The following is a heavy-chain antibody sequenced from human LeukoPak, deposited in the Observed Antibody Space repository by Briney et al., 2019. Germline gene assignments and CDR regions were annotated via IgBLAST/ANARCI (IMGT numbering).Heavy chain of an antibody. V-gene: IGHV3-21*01. D-gene: IGHD1-26*01. J-gene: IGHJ4*02. CDR3: ARSRGSGSYYGAY. CDR1: GFTFSSYS. CDR2: ISSSSSYI. Sequence: GGSLRLSCAASGFTFSSYSMNWVRQAPGKGLXXVSSISSSSSYIYYADSVKGRFTISRDNAKNSLYLQMNSLRAEDTAVYCARSRGSGSYYGAYWGQGTLVTVSS.